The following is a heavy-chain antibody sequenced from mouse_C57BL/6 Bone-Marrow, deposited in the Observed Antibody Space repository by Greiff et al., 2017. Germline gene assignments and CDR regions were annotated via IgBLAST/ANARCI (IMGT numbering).Heavy chain of an antibody. V-gene: IGHV1-5*01. Sequence: VHVKQSGTVLARPGASVKMSCKTSGYTFTSYWMHWVKQRPGQGLEWIGAIYPGNSDTSYNQKFKGQAKLTAVTSASTAYMELSSLTNEDAAVYYCTGIWDVWFAYWGQGTLVTVSA. CDR3: TGIWDVWFAY. D-gene: IGHD4-1*01. CDR1: GYTFTSYW. J-gene: IGHJ3*01. CDR2: IYPGNSDT.